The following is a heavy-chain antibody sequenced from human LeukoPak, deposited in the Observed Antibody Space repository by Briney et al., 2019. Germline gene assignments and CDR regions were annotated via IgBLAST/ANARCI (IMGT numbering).Heavy chain of an antibody. CDR2: IWYDGSNK. CDR1: GFTFSSYG. J-gene: IGHJ3*02. D-gene: IGHD3-9*01. CDR3: ARDAYYDILTGYWTGAFDI. Sequence: PGGSLRLSCAASGFTFSSYGMHWVRQAPGKGLEWVAVIWYDGSNKYYADSVKGRFTISRDNSKNTLYLQMNSLRAEDTAVYYCARDAYYDILTGYWTGAFDIWGQGTMVTVSS. V-gene: IGHV3-33*01.